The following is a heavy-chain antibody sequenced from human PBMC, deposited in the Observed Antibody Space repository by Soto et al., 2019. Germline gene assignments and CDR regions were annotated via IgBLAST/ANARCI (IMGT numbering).Heavy chain of an antibody. Sequence: GGSLRLSCGASGISTSSYWMVWVRQAPGRGLEWVASIKNDGSEKYYMDSLKGRFTISRDNALNSLYLQMNSLRAEDTAVYFCVTGYHSDYWGQGTLVTVSS. CDR3: VTGYHSDY. J-gene: IGHJ4*02. CDR1: GISTSSYW. CDR2: IKNDGSEK. D-gene: IGHD5-18*01. V-gene: IGHV3-7*03.